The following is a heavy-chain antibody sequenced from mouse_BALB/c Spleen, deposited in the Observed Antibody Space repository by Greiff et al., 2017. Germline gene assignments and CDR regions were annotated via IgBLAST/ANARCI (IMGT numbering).Heavy chain of an antibody. Sequence: EVQVVESGGGLVQPGGSRKLSCAASGFTFSSFGMHWVRQAPEKGLEWVAYISSGSSTIYYADTVKGRFTISRDNPKNTLFLQMTSLRSEDTAMYYCASGYRYGYYAMDYWGQGTSVTVSS. V-gene: IGHV5-17*02. CDR3: ASGYRYGYYAMDY. CDR1: GFTFSSFG. J-gene: IGHJ4*01. CDR2: ISSGSSTI. D-gene: IGHD2-14*01.